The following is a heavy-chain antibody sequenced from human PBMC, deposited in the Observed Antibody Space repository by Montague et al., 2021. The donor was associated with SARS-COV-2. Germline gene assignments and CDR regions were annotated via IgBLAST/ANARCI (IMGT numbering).Heavy chain of an antibody. D-gene: IGHD2-21*01. CDR3: ARRNGWGIVVLVAVPRNNCAFDV. CDR1: RGSCSVEL. CDR2: VCRIRTA. Sequence: SETLSLTCAVDRGSCSVELWSWSGEHPAKGQEPLGVVCRIRTANNNPSLTSRLSISVDTSKNQFSLTLNSVTAADTAVYYCARRNGWGIVVLVAVPRNNCAFDVWGHGTMVTVSS. V-gene: IGHV4-34*01. J-gene: IGHJ3*01.